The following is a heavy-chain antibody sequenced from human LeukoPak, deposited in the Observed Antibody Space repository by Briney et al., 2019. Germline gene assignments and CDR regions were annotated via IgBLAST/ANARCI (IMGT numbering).Heavy chain of an antibody. V-gene: IGHV1-18*01. CDR1: GYTFTSYG. CDR3: ARDSMVRGVIHFDY. Sequence: GASVKVSCKASGYTFTSYGISWVRRAPGQGLEWMGWISAYNGNTNYAQKLQGRVTMTTDTSTSTAYMELRSLRSDDTAVYYCARDSMVRGVIHFDYWGQGTLVTVSS. D-gene: IGHD3-10*01. J-gene: IGHJ4*02. CDR2: ISAYNGNT.